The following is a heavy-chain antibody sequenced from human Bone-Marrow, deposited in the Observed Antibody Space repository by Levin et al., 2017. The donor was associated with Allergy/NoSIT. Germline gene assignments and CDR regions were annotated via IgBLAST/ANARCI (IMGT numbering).Heavy chain of an antibody. CDR3: VRDLNWSSFN. J-gene: IGHJ4*02. Sequence: SCAASGFTFSSRWMIWVRQAPGKGLEWVANIDKDGSAKNYLDSVKGRFTISRDNAKSTLSLQMNSLRAGDTAVYYCVRDLNWSSFNWGQGTLVTVSS. CDR1: GFTFSSRW. V-gene: IGHV3-7*01. CDR2: IDKDGSAK.